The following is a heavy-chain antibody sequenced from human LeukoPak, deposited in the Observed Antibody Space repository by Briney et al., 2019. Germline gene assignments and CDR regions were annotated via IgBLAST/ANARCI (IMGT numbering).Heavy chain of an antibody. D-gene: IGHD3/OR15-3a*01. CDR1: GGTFSSYA. CDR2: IIPILGIA. CDR3: ARDFSWTGDYYYYGMDV. V-gene: IGHV1-69*04. Sequence: SVKVSCKASGGTFSSYAISWVRQAPGQGLEWMGRIIPILGIANYAQKFQGRVTITADKSTSTAYVELSSLRSEDTAVYYCARDFSWTGDYYYYGMDVWGQGTTVTVSS. J-gene: IGHJ6*02.